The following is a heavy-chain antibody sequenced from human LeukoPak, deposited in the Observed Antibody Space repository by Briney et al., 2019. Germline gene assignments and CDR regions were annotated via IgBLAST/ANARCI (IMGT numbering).Heavy chain of an antibody. V-gene: IGHV4-4*07. Sequence: SETLSLTCTVSGGSISSYYWSWVRQPAGQPAGKGLEWIGRFYTRGRTDYNPSLKSRVTMSVDTSKNQFSLKLSSVTAGDTAVYYCANGGNSGSYFEDSGQGTLVTVSS. CDR3: ANGGNSGSYFED. CDR2: FYTRGRT. CDR1: GGSISSYY. D-gene: IGHD1-26*01. J-gene: IGHJ4*02.